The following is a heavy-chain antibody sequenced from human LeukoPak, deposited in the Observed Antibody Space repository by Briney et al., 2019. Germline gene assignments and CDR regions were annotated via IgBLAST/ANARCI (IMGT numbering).Heavy chain of an antibody. D-gene: IGHD1-26*01. V-gene: IGHV1-58*02. J-gene: IGHJ2*01. CDR1: GFTFTSSA. CDR3: AAFRLGGSYPGYFDL. CDR2: IVVGSGNT. Sequence: GASVKVSCKASGFTFTSSAMQWVRQARGQRLEWIGWIVVGSGNTNYAQKFQERVTITRDMSTSTAHMELSSLRSEDTAVYYCAAFRLGGSYPGYFDLWGRGTLVTVSS.